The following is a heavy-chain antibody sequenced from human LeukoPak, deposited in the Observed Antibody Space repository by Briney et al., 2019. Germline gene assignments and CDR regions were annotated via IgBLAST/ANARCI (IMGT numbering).Heavy chain of an antibody. CDR1: GFTFSDYF. D-gene: IGHD1-14*01. J-gene: IGHJ3*02. CDR2: IDSSGTI. CDR3: AKPPSEPPSHAFDI. V-gene: IGHV3-23*05. Sequence: PGGSLRLSCAASGFTFSDYFMSWIRQGPGKGLEWVSHIDSSGTIYYADSVKGRFTISRDNSKNTLYLQMNSLRAEDTAVYYCAKPPSEPPSHAFDIWGQGTMVTVSS.